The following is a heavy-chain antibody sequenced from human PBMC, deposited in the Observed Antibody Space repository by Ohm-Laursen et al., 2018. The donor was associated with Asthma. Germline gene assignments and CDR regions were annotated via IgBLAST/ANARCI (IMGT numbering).Heavy chain of an antibody. CDR3: ARLWGETIAVAGTRAFDI. CDR2: IIPIFGTA. D-gene: IGHD6-19*01. Sequence: SVKVSCKASGGTFSSYAISWVRQAPGQGLEWMGGIIPIFGTANYAQKFQGRVTITADESTSTAYMELSSLRSEDTAVYYCARLWGETIAVAGTRAFDIWGQGTMVTVSS. V-gene: IGHV1-69*13. J-gene: IGHJ3*02. CDR1: GGTFSSYA.